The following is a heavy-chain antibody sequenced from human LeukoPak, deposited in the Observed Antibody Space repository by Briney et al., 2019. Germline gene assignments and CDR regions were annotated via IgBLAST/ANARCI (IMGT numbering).Heavy chain of an antibody. CDR1: GFTFSSYA. D-gene: IGHD2-2*01. CDR3: ARTPVPYCSSTSCYADWFDP. V-gene: IGHV3-30*04. Sequence: GRSLRLSCAASGFTFSSYAMHWVRQAPGKGLGWVAVISYDGSNKYYADSVKGRFTISRDNSKNTLYLQMNSLRAEDTAVYYCARTPVPYCSSTSCYADWFDPWGQGTLVTVSS. J-gene: IGHJ5*02. CDR2: ISYDGSNK.